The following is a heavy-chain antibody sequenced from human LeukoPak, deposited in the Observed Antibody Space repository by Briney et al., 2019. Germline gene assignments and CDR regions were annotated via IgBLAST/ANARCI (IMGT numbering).Heavy chain of an antibody. V-gene: IGHV4-59*01. Sequence: SETVSLTCTVSGGSISSYYWSWIRQPPGKGLEWIGYIYYSGSTNYNPSLKSRVTISVDTSKNQFSLKLSSVTAADTAVYYCAGIEMATMDFDYWGQGTLVTVSS. J-gene: IGHJ4*02. D-gene: IGHD5-24*01. CDR1: GGSISSYY. CDR3: AGIEMATMDFDY. CDR2: IYYSGST.